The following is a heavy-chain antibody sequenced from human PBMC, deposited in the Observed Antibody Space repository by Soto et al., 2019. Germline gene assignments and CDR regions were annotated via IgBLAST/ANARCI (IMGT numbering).Heavy chain of an antibody. CDR1: GFTFSSYA. V-gene: IGHV3-23*01. D-gene: IGHD3-16*01. CDR3: AKGHYDYVWGSLNFDY. J-gene: IGHJ4*02. Sequence: GGSLRLSCAASGFTFSSYAMSWVRQAPGKGLEWVSAISGSGGSTYYADSVKGRFTISRDNSKNTLYLQMNSLRAEDTAVYYCAKGHYDYVWGSLNFDYWGQGTLVTVSS. CDR2: ISGSGGST.